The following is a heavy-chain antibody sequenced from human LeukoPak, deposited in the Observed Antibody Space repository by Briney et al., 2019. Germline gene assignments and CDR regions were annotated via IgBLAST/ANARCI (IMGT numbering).Heavy chain of an antibody. V-gene: IGHV3-53*04. CDR1: GFTVSSNY. J-gene: IGHJ4*02. CDR3: ARDIGEAMSEY. Sequence: GGSLRLSCAASGFTVSSNYMSWVRQAPGKGLEWVSVIYSGGSTYYADSVKGRFTISRHNSKNALYLQMNSLRAEDTAVYYCARDIGEAMSEYWGQGTLVTVSS. D-gene: IGHD3-16*01. CDR2: IYSGGST.